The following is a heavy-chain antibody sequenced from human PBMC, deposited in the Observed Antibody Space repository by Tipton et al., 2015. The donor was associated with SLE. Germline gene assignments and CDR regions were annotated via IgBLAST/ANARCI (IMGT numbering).Heavy chain of an antibody. CDR2: IYYSGST. CDR3: ARGVGGLDYDSGSYYGNWFDP. J-gene: IGHJ5*02. D-gene: IGHD3-10*01. Sequence: LRLSCTVSGVSISPNYWSWIRQPPGKGLEWIGYIYYSGSTNYNSSLKSRATISLDTSKKQFSLRLTSVTAADTAVYYCARGVGGLDYDSGSYYGNWFDPWGQGILVTVSS. V-gene: IGHV4-59*08. CDR1: GVSISPNY.